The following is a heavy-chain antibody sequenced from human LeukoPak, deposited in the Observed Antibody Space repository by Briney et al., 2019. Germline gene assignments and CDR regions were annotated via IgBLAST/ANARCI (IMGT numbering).Heavy chain of an antibody. CDR3: ARGVAVAGPFDY. CDR2: INSDGSST. D-gene: IGHD6-19*01. CDR1: GFTFSSYW. J-gene: IGHJ4*02. V-gene: IGHV3-74*01. Sequence: PGGSLRLSCAASGFTFSSYWMHWVRQAPGKGLVWVSRINSDGSSTSYADSVKGRFTISRDNAKNTLYLQMNSLRAEDTAVYYCARGVAVAGPFDYWGQGTLVTVSP.